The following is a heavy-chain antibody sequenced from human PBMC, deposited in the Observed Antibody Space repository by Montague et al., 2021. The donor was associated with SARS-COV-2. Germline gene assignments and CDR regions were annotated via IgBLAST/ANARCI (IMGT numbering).Heavy chain of an antibody. CDR3: ARGGRAYCSGGSCYFVFDY. CDR1: GDSISSSAYY. J-gene: IGHJ4*02. V-gene: IGHV4-31*03. D-gene: IGHD2-15*01. Sequence: TLSLTCTVSGDSISSSAYYWSWIRQHPGKGLEWIGYIYYTGSSYYNPTLRSRLTISVDTSMNQFSLKLNSVTAAETAVYYCARGGRAYCSGGSCYFVFDYWGQGTLVTVSS. CDR2: IYYTGSS.